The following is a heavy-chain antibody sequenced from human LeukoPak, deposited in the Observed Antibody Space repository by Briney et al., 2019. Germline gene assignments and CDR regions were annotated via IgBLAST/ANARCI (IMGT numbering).Heavy chain of an antibody. J-gene: IGHJ4*02. CDR3: AREGGIAVAGALDY. V-gene: IGHV3-30*03. D-gene: IGHD6-19*01. CDR1: GFTFSSYW. Sequence: GSLRLSCAASGFTFSSYWMTWVRQAPGKGLEWVAVISYDGSNKYYADSVKGRFTISRDNSKNTLYLQMNSLRAEDTAVYYCAREGGIAVAGALDYWGQGTLVTVSS. CDR2: ISYDGSNK.